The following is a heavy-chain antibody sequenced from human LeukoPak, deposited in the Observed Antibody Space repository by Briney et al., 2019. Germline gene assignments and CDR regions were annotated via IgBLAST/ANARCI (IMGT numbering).Heavy chain of an antibody. D-gene: IGHD1-7*01. V-gene: IGHV4-34*01. Sequence: SETLSLTCAVYGGSFSGYYWSWIRRPPGKGLEWIGEINHSGSTNYNPSLKSRVTISVDTSKNQFSLKLSSVTAADTAVYYCARGHSNWNYLKSRFDPWGQGTLVTVSS. CDR1: GGSFSGYY. CDR3: ARGHSNWNYLKSRFDP. J-gene: IGHJ5*02. CDR2: INHSGST.